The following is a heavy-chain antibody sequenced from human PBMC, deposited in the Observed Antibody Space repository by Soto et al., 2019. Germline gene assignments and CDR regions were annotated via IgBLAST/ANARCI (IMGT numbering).Heavy chain of an antibody. CDR1: GFTFSSYW. J-gene: IGHJ4*02. D-gene: IGHD1-26*01. CDR3: ARLVSADANDY. V-gene: IGHV3-7*04. CDR2: IKQDETEK. Sequence: PGGSLRLSCAASGFTFSSYWMSWVRQAPGKGLEWVANIKQDETEKYYVDSVKGRFTISRDNAKNSLYLQMNSLRAEDTAVYYCARLVSADANDYCGQGTLVTVSS.